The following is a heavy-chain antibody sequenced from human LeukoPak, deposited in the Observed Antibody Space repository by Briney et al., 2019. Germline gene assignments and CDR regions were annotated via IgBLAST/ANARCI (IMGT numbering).Heavy chain of an antibody. CDR3: AKYRHGSGRESFDY. CDR2: ISGSGGST. CDR1: GFTFSSYA. Sequence: PGGSLRLSCAASGFTFSSYAMSWVRQAPGKGLEWVSAISGSGGSTYYADSVKGWFTISRDNSKNTLYLQMNSLRAEDTAVYYCAKYRHGSGRESFDYWGQGTLVTVSS. J-gene: IGHJ4*02. V-gene: IGHV3-23*01. D-gene: IGHD3-10*01.